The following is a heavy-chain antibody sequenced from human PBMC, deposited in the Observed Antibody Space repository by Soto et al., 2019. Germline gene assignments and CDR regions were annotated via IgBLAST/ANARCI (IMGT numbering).Heavy chain of an antibody. CDR3: ARLEPYYYDSGSYPLSKLGWFDP. V-gene: IGHV4-39*01. J-gene: IGHJ5*02. D-gene: IGHD3-10*01. CDR2: IYYSGST. Sequence: QLQLQESGPGLVKPSETLSLTCTVSGGSISSSSYYWGWIRQPPGKGLEWIGSIYYSGSTYYNPYLKSRVTISVDTSKNRFSLTLSSVTAADTAVYYCARLEPYYYDSGSYPLSKLGWFDPWGQGTLVTVSS. CDR1: GGSISSSSYY.